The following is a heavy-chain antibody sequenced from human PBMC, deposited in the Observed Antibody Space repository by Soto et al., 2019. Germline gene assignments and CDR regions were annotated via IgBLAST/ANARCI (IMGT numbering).Heavy chain of an antibody. D-gene: IGHD2-15*01. V-gene: IGHV3-33*01. CDR3: VRGILGYCSGGSCYSRPYYDGMDV. CDR1: GFTFSSYG. Sequence: QVQLVESGGGVVQPGRSLRLSCAASGFTFSSYGMHWVRQAPGNGLEWGAVIWYDGSHKYYADSVKGRFTISRDNSKNTVYQEINSLRAEDTAVYYCVRGILGYCSGGSCYSRPYYDGMDVWGQGTTVTVSS. J-gene: IGHJ6*02. CDR2: IWYDGSHK.